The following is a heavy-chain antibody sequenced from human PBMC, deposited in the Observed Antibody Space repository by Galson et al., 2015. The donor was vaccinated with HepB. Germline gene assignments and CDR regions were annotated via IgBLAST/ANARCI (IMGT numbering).Heavy chain of an antibody. J-gene: IGHJ4*02. CDR1: GFIVSSNY. V-gene: IGHV3-53*01. CDR3: ARGYSKSWFSGLGY. CDR2: IYSAGDT. Sequence: SLRLSCAASGFIVSSNYISWVRQAPGKGLEWVSVIYSAGDTYYADSVRGRFTTSRDNSKNTVYLQMNSLRAEDTAMYYCARGYSKSWFSGLGYWGQGTLVTVSS. D-gene: IGHD5-12*01.